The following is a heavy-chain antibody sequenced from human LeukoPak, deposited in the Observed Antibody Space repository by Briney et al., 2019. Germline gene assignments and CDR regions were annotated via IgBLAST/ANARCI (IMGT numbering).Heavy chain of an antibody. Sequence: ASVKVSCKASGYTFTSYDINWVRQATGQGLEWMGWMNPNSGNTGYAQKFQGRVTITRNTSISTAYMELSSLRSEDTAVYYCARERETYYYDSSGYWDYWGQGTLVTVSS. CDR3: ARERETYYYDSSGYWDY. CDR1: GYTFTSYD. V-gene: IGHV1-8*03. J-gene: IGHJ4*02. D-gene: IGHD3-22*01. CDR2: MNPNSGNT.